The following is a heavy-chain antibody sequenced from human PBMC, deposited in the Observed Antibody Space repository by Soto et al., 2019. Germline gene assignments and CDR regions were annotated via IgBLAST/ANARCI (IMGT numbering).Heavy chain of an antibody. V-gene: IGHV1-18*04. Sequence: QVQLVQSGPEVKKPGASMKVSCKTSGYTFTSHGITWVRQAPGKGLEWMGWITVSSGNTHYAQKFQGRVTMTADTSTTTAYMELWSLVSDDTAVYYCARPSSYGSYYCFDHWGQGTPVTVSS. D-gene: IGHD1-26*01. CDR2: ITVSSGNT. CDR3: ARPSSYGSYYCFDH. J-gene: IGHJ4*02. CDR1: GYTFTSHG.